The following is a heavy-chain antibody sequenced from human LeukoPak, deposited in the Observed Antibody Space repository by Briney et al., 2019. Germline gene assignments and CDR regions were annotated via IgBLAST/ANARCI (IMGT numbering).Heavy chain of an antibody. V-gene: IGHV1-3*01. CDR1: GYTFTSYA. CDR2: INAGNGNT. CDR3: ARDGADIVATTGLDY. D-gene: IGHD5-12*01. Sequence: GASVKVSCKASGYTFTSYAMHWVRQAPGQRLEWMGWINAGNGNTKYSQKFQGRVTITRDTSASTAYMELSSLRSEDTAVYYCARDGADIVATTGLDYWGQGTLVTVSS. J-gene: IGHJ4*02.